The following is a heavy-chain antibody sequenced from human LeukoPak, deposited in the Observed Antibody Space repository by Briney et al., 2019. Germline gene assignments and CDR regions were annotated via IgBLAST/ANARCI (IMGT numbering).Heavy chain of an antibody. CDR2: ITYSGENI. Sequence: GGSLRLSCVASGFTLSDHYMAWIRQAPGKGLEWLASITYSGENIYYAESVRGRFTLSRDNAQNSLYLQMNSLRVDDTAMYYCAKDNPGSSYAFDLWGQGTMVTVSS. V-gene: IGHV3-11*04. CDR3: AKDNPGSSYAFDL. J-gene: IGHJ3*01. D-gene: IGHD3-10*01. CDR1: GFTLSDHY.